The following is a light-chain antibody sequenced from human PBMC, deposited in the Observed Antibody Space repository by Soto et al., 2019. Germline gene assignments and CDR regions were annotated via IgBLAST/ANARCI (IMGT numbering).Light chain of an antibody. Sequence: EIVLTQSPATLSLSPGERATLSCRASQSGSSYLAWYQQKAGQAPSLLIYVESKRASGIPARFSGSGSGTDFTLTISSLEPEDVAVYYCQQRDRWPPIFTFVPGTKVDIK. V-gene: IGKV3-11*01. CDR2: VES. CDR3: QQRDRWPPIFT. J-gene: IGKJ3*01. CDR1: QSGSSY.